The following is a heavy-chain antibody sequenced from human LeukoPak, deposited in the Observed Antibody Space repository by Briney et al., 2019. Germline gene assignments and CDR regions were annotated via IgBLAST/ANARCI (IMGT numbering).Heavy chain of an antibody. CDR2: ILHSGST. D-gene: IGHD4-17*01. CDR3: ARGSTYADYVFDY. CDR1: GGSISSGAYY. Sequence: KTSQTLSLTCTVSGGSISSGAYYWSWIRKHPGKGLEWIGYILHSGSTYYNPSLKSRITISVDTSKNQFSLNLTSVTAADTAVYYCARGSTYADYVFDYWGQGTLVTVSS. V-gene: IGHV4-31*03. J-gene: IGHJ4*02.